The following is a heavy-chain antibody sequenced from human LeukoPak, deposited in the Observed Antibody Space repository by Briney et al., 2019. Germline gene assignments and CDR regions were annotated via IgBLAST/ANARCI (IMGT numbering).Heavy chain of an antibody. CDR3: ARDRPGIAAADIDY. CDR2: ISSSSSYI. V-gene: IGHV3-21*01. D-gene: IGHD6-13*01. J-gene: IGHJ4*02. Sequence: GGSLRLSCAASGFTFSSYSMNWVRQAPGKGLEWVSSISSSSSYIYYADSVKGRFTISRDNAKNSLYLQMYSLRAEDTAVYYCARDRPGIAAADIDYWGQGTLVTVSS. CDR1: GFTFSSYS.